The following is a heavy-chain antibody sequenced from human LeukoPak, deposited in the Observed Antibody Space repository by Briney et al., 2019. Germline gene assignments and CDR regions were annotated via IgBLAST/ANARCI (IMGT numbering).Heavy chain of an antibody. CDR1: GYSISSGYD. V-gene: IGHV4-38-2*01. D-gene: IGHD3-22*01. CDR2: IYHSGST. Sequence: NASETLSLTCAVSGYSISSGYDWGWIRQPPGKGLERIGSIYHSGSTYYNPSLKSRVTTSVDTSTNHFSLKLSSVTAADPAVYYCARGVYYYDSSGYYYGLYYFDYWGQGTLVTVSS. J-gene: IGHJ4*02. CDR3: ARGVYYYDSSGYYYGLYYFDY.